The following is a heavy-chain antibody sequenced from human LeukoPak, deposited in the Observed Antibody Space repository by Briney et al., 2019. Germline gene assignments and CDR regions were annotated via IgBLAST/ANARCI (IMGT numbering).Heavy chain of an antibody. CDR3: ARAGTVTTNHDAFDI. CDR1: GFTFSSYA. Sequence: GGSLRLSCAASGFTFSSYAMHWVRQAPGKGLEWVAVISYDGSNKYYADSVKDRFTISRDNSKNTLYLQMNSLRAEDTAVYYCARAGTVTTNHDAFDIWGQGTMVTVSS. J-gene: IGHJ3*02. CDR2: ISYDGSNK. D-gene: IGHD4-17*01. V-gene: IGHV3-30*04.